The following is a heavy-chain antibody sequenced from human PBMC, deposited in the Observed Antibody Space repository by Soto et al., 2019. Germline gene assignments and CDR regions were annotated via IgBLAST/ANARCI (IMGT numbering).Heavy chain of an antibody. CDR1: GFTLSDYY. V-gene: IGHV3-11*01. J-gene: IGHJ6*03. CDR2: IRSNGTID. Sequence: QVQLVESGGGLVKPGGSLRLSCVASGFTLSDYYMSWIRQAPGKGLEWVAYIRSNGTIDNYADSVKGRFTISRDNAKNSLFLQMNGLGAEDTAVYYCARRTRGNYDYMDVWGKGTTVNVSS. CDR3: ARRTRGNYDYMDV.